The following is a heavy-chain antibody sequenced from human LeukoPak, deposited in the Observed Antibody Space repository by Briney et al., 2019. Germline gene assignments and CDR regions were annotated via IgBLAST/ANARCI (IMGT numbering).Heavy chain of an antibody. J-gene: IGHJ4*02. Sequence: GGSLRLSCAASGFTFSNHWMSWVRLAPATGLEWVANIMQDGSEKYYVDSVQGRFTISRDNAKNSLYLQMNSLRAEDTAVYYCARRYCGGDCHSPYFDYWGQGTLVTVSS. CDR3: ARRYCGGDCHSPYFDY. CDR2: IMQDGSEK. D-gene: IGHD2-21*02. V-gene: IGHV3-7*01. CDR1: GFTFSNHW.